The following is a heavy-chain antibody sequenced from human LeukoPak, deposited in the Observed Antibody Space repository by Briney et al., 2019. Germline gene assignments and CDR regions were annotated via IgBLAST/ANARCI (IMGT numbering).Heavy chain of an antibody. CDR1: GGTSTTYA. V-gene: IGHV1-69*01. J-gene: IGHJ4*02. Sequence: SVKVSCKASGGTSTTYAINWVRQAPGQGLEWMGGIIPMFGTPHYAQKFQGRVTIIADESMGTAYMDLSSLRSDDTAVYFCARAPLGPGFYYESTGYYYFDCWGQGSLVTVSS. D-gene: IGHD3-22*01. CDR3: ARAPLGPGFYYESTGYYYFDC. CDR2: IIPMFGTP.